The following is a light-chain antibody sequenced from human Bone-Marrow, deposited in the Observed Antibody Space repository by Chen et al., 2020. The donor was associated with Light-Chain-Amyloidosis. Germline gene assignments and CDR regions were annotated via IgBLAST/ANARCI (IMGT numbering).Light chain of an antibody. CDR2: EGS. CDR3: CSYAGSSTV. Sequence: QPALTQPASVSGSPGQSCTISCTGTSSDVGSYNLVSWYQQHPGKAPKLMIYEGSKRPSGVSNRFSGSKSGNTASLTISGLQAEDEADYYCCSYAGSSTVFGTGTKVTVL. CDR1: SSDVGSYNL. V-gene: IGLV2-23*03. J-gene: IGLJ1*01.